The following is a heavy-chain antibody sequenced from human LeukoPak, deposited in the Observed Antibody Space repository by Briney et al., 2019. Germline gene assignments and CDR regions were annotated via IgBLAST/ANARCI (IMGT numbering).Heavy chain of an antibody. CDR3: ARGQYSGSFLGYYNWFDP. CDR1: GGSISSYY. J-gene: IGHJ5*02. Sequence: SETLSLTSTVSGGSISSYYWSWIRQPPGKGLEWIGYIYYSGSTNYNPSLKSRVTISVDTSKNQFSLKLSSVTAADTAVYYCARGQYSGSFLGYYNWFDPWGQGTLVTVSS. V-gene: IGHV4-59*01. CDR2: IYYSGST. D-gene: IGHD1-26*01.